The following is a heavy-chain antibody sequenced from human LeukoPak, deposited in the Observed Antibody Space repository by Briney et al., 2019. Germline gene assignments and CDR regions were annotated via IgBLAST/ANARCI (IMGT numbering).Heavy chain of an antibody. CDR2: ISYDGSNK. J-gene: IGHJ4*02. CDR1: GFTFSSYA. Sequence: GGSLRLSCAASGFTFSSYAMHWVRQAPGKGLEWVAVISYDGSNKYYADSVKGRFTISRDNSKNTLYLQMSSLRAEDTAVYYCARSLRYFDWLLDYWGQGTLVTVSS. CDR3: ARSLRYFDWLLDY. D-gene: IGHD3-9*01. V-gene: IGHV3-30-3*01.